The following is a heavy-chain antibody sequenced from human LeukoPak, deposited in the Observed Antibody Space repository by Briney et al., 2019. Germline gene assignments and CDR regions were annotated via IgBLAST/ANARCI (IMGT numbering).Heavy chain of an antibody. CDR3: ARDFLEDSY. V-gene: IGHV3-48*01. Sequence: PGGSLRLSCAASGFTFSSYNMNWVRQAPGKGLEWLSYISSSSSTIYYADSVKGRFTISRDNAKNSLYLQMNRLRAEDTAVYYCARDFLEDSYWGQGTLVTVSS. CDR2: ISSSSSTI. J-gene: IGHJ4*02. D-gene: IGHD3-3*01. CDR1: GFTFSSYN.